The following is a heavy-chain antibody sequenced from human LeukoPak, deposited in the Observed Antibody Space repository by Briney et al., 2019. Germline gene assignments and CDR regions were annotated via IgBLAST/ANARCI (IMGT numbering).Heavy chain of an antibody. V-gene: IGHV3-7*03. CDR1: GFTFSSYW. J-gene: IGHJ4*02. Sequence: GGSLSLSCAASGFTFSSYWMSWVRQAPGKGLEWVANIKQDGSEKYYVDSVKGRFTISRDNAKNSLYLQMNSLRAEDTAVYYCARSPPYSSSWRGYFDYWGQGTLVTVSS. CDR3: ARSPPYSSSWRGYFDY. D-gene: IGHD6-13*01. CDR2: IKQDGSEK.